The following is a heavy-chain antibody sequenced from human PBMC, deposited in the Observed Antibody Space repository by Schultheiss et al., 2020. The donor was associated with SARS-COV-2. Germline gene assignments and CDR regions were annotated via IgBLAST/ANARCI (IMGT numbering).Heavy chain of an antibody. CDR3: ARYIAAHAFDI. CDR2: IDPSDSYT. CDR1: GYSFTSYW. V-gene: IGHV5-10-1*01. J-gene: IGHJ3*02. D-gene: IGHD6-13*01. Sequence: GALRLSCKGSGYSFTSYWISWVRQMPGKGLEWMGRIDPSDSYTNYSPSFQGHVTISADKSISTAYLQWSSLKASDTAMYYCARYIAAHAFDIWGQGTMVTVSS.